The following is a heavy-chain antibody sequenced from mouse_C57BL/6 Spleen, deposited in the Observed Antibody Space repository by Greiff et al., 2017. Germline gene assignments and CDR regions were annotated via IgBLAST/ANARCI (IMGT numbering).Heavy chain of an antibody. CDR2: INYDGSST. J-gene: IGHJ1*03. CDR3: ARVDYGSSYGGYFDV. Sequence: EVKLVESEGGLVQPGSSMKLSCTASGFTFSDYYMAWVRQVPEKGLEWVANINYDGSSTYYLDSLKSRFIISRDNAKNILYLQMSSLKSEDTATYYCARVDYGSSYGGYFDVWGTGTTVTVSS. CDR1: GFTFSDYY. D-gene: IGHD1-1*01. V-gene: IGHV5-16*01.